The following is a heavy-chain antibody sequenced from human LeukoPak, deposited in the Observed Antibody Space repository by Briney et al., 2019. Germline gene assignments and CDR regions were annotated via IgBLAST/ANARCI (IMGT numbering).Heavy chain of an antibody. Sequence: AAVKVSCNASGYTFTTYGISWVRQAPEQGLEGMGWISTYNGNTNYAQKLQGRVTMTTDTSTSTAYMELRSLRSDDTAVFYCARDWGRVSGSYYHYGMDVWGQGTTVTVSS. CDR3: ARDWGRVSGSYYHYGMDV. J-gene: IGHJ6*02. CDR2: ISTYNGNT. V-gene: IGHV1-18*01. CDR1: GYTFTTYG. D-gene: IGHD3-10*01.